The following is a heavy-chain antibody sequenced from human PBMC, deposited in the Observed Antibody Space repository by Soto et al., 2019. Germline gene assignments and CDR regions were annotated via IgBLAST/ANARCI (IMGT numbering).Heavy chain of an antibody. V-gene: IGHV3-49*04. Sequence: GGSLRLSCTASGFTFGDYVMSWVRQAPGKGLEWVGFIRSKAYGGTTEYAASVKGRFTISRDDSKSIAYLQMNSLKTEDTAVYYCTRPRYNWNYGAFDIWGQGTMVTVSS. J-gene: IGHJ3*02. D-gene: IGHD1-7*01. CDR2: IRSKAYGGTT. CDR1: GFTFGDYV. CDR3: TRPRYNWNYGAFDI.